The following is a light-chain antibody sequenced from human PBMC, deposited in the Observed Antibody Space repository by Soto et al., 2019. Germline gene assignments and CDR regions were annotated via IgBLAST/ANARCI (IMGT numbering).Light chain of an antibody. J-gene: IGKJ1*01. CDR1: QSITNY. Sequence: DIQMTQSPSSLSAYVGDRVTITCRASQSITNYLNWYQQRPGKAPNLLIYAASSLQSGVPSRFSGSGSGTDFTLTISSLQPEDFAAYYCQQSYTLPWTLGQGTKVEIK. CDR3: QQSYTLPWT. V-gene: IGKV1-39*01. CDR2: AAS.